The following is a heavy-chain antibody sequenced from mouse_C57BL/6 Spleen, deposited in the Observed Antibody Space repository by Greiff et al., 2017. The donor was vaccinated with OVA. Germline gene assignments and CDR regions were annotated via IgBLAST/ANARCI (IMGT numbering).Heavy chain of an antibody. V-gene: IGHV1-69*01. Sequence: QVQLQQPGAELVMPGASVKLSCKASGYTFTSYCMHWVKQRPGQGLEWIGEIDPTDSYTNYNQKFKGKSTLTVDKSSSTAYMQLSSLTSEDSAVYYCARSFLDGSGHFDYWGQGTTLTVSS. CDR3: ARSFLDGSGHFDY. CDR1: GYTFTSYC. J-gene: IGHJ2*01. D-gene: IGHD3-2*02. CDR2: IDPTDSYT.